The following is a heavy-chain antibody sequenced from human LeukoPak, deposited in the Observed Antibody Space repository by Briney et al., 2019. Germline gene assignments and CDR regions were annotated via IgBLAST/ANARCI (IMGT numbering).Heavy chain of an antibody. CDR2: ICYSGST. D-gene: IGHD2-15*01. CDR1: GGSISSSSYY. CDR3: ARRRRYCSGGSCYDAFDI. J-gene: IGHJ3*02. V-gene: IGHV4-39*01. Sequence: SETLSLTCTVSGGSISSSSYYWGWIRQPPGKGLEWIGSICYSGSTYYNPSLKSRVTISVDTSKNQFSLKLSSVTAADTAVYYCARRRRYCSGGSCYDAFDIWGQGTMVTVSS.